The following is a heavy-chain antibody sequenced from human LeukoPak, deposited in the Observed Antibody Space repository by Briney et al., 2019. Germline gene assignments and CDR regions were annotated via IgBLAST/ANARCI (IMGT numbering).Heavy chain of an antibody. CDR3: ARDGGYYGSGSYLGYYGMDV. Sequence: PGGSLRLSCAASGFTFSSYGMHWVRQAPGKGLEWVAVIWYDGSNKYYADSVKGRFTISRDNSKNTLYLQMNSLRAEDTAVYYCARDGGYYGSGSYLGYYGMDVWGQGTTVTVSS. J-gene: IGHJ6*02. CDR2: IWYDGSNK. V-gene: IGHV3-33*01. D-gene: IGHD3-10*01. CDR1: GFTFSSYG.